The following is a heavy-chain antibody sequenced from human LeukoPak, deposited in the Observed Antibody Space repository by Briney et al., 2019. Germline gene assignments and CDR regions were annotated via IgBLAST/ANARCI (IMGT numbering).Heavy chain of an antibody. CDR2: IYYSGSS. J-gene: IGHJ4*02. Sequence: PSETLSLTCTLSGGSISSGSYFWGWIRQPPGKGLEWIGTIYYSGSSYHNPSLKSRVTISVDTSRNQFSLKLSSVTAADTAVYYCARHVGGSRYYDFWSGYYTDYWGQGTLVTVSS. V-gene: IGHV4-39*01. CDR3: ARHVGGSRYYDFWSGYYTDY. D-gene: IGHD3-3*01. CDR1: GGSISSGSYF.